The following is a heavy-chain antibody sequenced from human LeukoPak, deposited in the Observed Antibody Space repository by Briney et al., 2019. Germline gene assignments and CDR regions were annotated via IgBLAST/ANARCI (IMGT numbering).Heavy chain of an antibody. V-gene: IGHV5-51*01. CDR2: IYLGDSET. CDR3: ARYTPPLEWYHRGWFDP. D-gene: IGHD3-3*01. CDR1: GYSFTRYW. J-gene: IGHJ5*02. Sequence: GESLKISCKGSGYSFTRYWIGWVRQMPGKGLEWMGIIYLGDSETIYNPSFEGQVTISADKSISTSYLQWSSLKASDTAMYYCARYTPPLEWYHRGWFDPWGQGTLVTVSS.